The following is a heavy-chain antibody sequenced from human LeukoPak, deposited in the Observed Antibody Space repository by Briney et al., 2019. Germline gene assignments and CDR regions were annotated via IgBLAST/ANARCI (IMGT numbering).Heavy chain of an antibody. V-gene: IGHV1-69*13. CDR3: ARDYYDSYGMDV. Sequence: SVKVSCKASGYTFTGYYMHWVRQAPGQGLEWMGGIIPIFGTANYAQKFQGRVTITADESTSTAYMELSSLRSEDTAVYYCARDYYDSYGMDVWGQGTTVTVSS. CDR2: IIPIFGTA. D-gene: IGHD3-22*01. J-gene: IGHJ6*02. CDR1: GYTFTGYY.